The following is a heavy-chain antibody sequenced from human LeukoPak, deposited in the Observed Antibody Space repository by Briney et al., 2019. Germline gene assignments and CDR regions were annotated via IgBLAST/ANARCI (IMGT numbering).Heavy chain of an antibody. CDR1: GGSFSGYY. CDR3: ARGSPVRAYY. CDR2: INHSGST. D-gene: IGHD4-11*01. J-gene: IGHJ4*02. V-gene: IGHV4-34*01. Sequence: PSETPSLTCAVYGGSFSGYYWSWIRQPPGKGLEWIGEINHSGSTNYNPSLKSRVTISVDTSKNQFSLKLSSVTAADTAVYYCARGSPVRAYYWGQGTLVTVSS.